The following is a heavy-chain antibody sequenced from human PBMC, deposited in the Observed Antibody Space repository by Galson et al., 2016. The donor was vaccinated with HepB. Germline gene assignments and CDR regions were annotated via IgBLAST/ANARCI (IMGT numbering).Heavy chain of an antibody. V-gene: IGHV3-30*03. CDR3: ARDRTGAWSLDY. D-gene: IGHD1-14*01. CDR1: GFRFSGRG. J-gene: IGHJ4*02. CDR2: ISADGIRK. Sequence: SLRLSCATSGFRFSGRGMHWVRQAPGKGPQWVAFISADGIRKYYADSVRGRFIISRDYFKDTVYLQMNSMRPADTAFYYCARDRTGAWSLDYWGQGALVTVSS.